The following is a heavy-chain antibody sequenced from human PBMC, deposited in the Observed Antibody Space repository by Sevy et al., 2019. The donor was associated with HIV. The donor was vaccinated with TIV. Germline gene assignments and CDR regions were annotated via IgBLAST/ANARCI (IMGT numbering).Heavy chain of an antibody. Sequence: SETLSLTCTVSGGSISSSSYYWGWIRQPPGKGLEWIGSIYYSGSTYYNPSLKSRVTISVDTSKNQFSLKLSSVTAADTAVYYCARTYDFWSGYYYWGQGTLVIVSS. CDR1: GGSISSSSYY. V-gene: IGHV4-39*01. J-gene: IGHJ4*02. CDR3: ARTYDFWSGYYY. CDR2: IYYSGST. D-gene: IGHD3-3*01.